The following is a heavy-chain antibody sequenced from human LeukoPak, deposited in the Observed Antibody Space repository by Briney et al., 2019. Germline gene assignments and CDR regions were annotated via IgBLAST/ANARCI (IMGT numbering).Heavy chain of an antibody. Sequence: ASVKVSCKASGYTFTGYDINWVRQATGQGLEWMGWMNPNSGNTGFAQKFQGRVTMTRNTSITTAYMELSSLRSEDTAVYYCARALPYDSSSYFNSGAQYYFDYWGQGALVTVSS. V-gene: IGHV1-8*01. CDR2: MNPNSGNT. D-gene: IGHD3-22*01. CDR3: ARALPYDSSSYFNSGAQYYFDY. CDR1: GYTFTGYD. J-gene: IGHJ4*02.